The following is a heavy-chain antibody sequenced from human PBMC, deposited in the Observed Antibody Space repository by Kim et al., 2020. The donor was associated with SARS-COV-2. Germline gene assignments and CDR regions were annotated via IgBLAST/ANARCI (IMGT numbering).Heavy chain of an antibody. Sequence: SETLSLTCAVYGGSFSGYYWSWIRQPPGKGLEWIGEINHSGSTNYNPSLKSRVTISVDTSKNQFSLKLSSVTAADTAVYYCARSSGWQKKFDYWGQGTLGTVSS. CDR2: INHSGST. V-gene: IGHV4-34*01. CDR1: GGSFSGYY. J-gene: IGHJ4*02. CDR3: ARSSGWQKKFDY. D-gene: IGHD6-19*01.